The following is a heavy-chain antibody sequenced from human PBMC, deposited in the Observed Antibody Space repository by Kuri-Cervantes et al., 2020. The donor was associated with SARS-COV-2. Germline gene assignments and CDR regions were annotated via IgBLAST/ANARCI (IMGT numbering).Heavy chain of an antibody. CDR2: ISGSGSRT. V-gene: IGHV3-23*01. CDR1: GFTFSTYA. J-gene: IGHJ4*02. D-gene: IGHD1-26*01. CDR3: AKQMGYSLDY. Sequence: GGSLRLSCAASGFTFSTYAMSWVRQAPGKGLEWVSVISGSGSRTHYADSVKGRFASSRDNSKNTLFLQMNSLGAEDTAVYYCAKQMGYSLDYWGQGTLVTVSS.